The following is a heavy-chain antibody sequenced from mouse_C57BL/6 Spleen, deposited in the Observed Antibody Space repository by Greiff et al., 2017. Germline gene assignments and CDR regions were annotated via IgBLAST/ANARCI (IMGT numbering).Heavy chain of an antibody. CDR1: GFTFSSYG. CDR2: ISSGGSYT. CDR3: ARFELGRYFDV. V-gene: IGHV5-6*01. D-gene: IGHD4-1*01. Sequence: EVKVVESGGDLVKSGGSLKLSCAASGFTFSSYGMSWVRQTPDKRLEWVATISSGGSYTYYPDSVKGRFTISRDNAKNTLYLQMSSLKSEDTAMYYCARFELGRYFDVWGTGTTVTVSS. J-gene: IGHJ1*03.